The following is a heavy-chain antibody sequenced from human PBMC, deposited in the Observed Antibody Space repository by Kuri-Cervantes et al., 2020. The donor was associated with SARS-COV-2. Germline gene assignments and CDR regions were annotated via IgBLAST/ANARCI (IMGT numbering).Heavy chain of an antibody. Sequence: SETLSLTCAVYGGSFSGYYRSWIRQPPGKGLEWIGEINHSGSTNYNPSLKSRVTISVDTSKNQFSPKLSSVTAADTAVYYCARGPHCSSTSCNRDYWGQGTLVTVSS. D-gene: IGHD2-2*01. CDR3: ARGPHCSSTSCNRDY. CDR1: GGSFSGYY. CDR2: INHSGST. J-gene: IGHJ4*02. V-gene: IGHV4-34*01.